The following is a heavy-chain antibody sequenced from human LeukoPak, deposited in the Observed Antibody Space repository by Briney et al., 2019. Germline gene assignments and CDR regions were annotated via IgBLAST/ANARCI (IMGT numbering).Heavy chain of an antibody. CDR3: ATYYDFWSGYYGGNGMDA. V-gene: IGHV3-11*01. CDR2: ISSSGSTI. Sequence: GGSLRLSCAASGFTFSDYYMSWIRQAPGKGLEWVSYISSSGSTIYYADSVKGRFTISRDNAKNSLYLQMNSLRAEDTAVYYCATYYDFWSGYYGGNGMDAWGQGTTVTVSS. CDR1: GFTFSDYY. D-gene: IGHD3-3*01. J-gene: IGHJ6*02.